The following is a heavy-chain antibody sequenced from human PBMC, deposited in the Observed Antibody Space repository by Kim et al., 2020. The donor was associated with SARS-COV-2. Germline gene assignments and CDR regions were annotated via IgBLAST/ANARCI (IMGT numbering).Heavy chain of an antibody. D-gene: IGHD1-26*01. CDR3: ASGGSMGATTNRHDY. Sequence: DSAKGRFTISRDNAKNALYLQMNSRRAEDTAVYYCASGGSMGATTNRHDYWGQGTLVTVSS. J-gene: IGHJ4*02. V-gene: IGHV3-21*01.